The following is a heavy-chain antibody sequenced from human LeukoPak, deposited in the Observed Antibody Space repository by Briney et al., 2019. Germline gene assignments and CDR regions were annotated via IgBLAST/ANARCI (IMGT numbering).Heavy chain of an antibody. CDR3: ARNYGGYPY. CDR2: IKQDGSDK. CDR1: GFTFSTYW. V-gene: IGHV3-7*02. D-gene: IGHD4-23*01. J-gene: IGHJ4*02. Sequence: GGSLRLSCAASGFTFSTYWMSWVRQAPGKGLEWVADIKQDGSDKYYVDSVKGRFTISRDNAKNSLYLQMNSLRAEDTSVYYCARNYGGYPYWGQGTLVTLSS.